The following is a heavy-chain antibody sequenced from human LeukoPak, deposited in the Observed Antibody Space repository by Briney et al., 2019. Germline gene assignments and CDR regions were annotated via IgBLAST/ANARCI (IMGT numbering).Heavy chain of an antibody. J-gene: IGHJ4*02. Sequence: PSETLSLTCAVYGGSFSGYYWSWIRQPPGKGLEWIGEINHSGSTNYNPSLKSRVTISVDTSKNQFSLKLSSVTAADTAVYYCARLRLGYCSSTSCYSDYFDYWGQGTLVTVSS. V-gene: IGHV4-34*01. CDR1: GGSFSGYY. CDR3: ARLRLGYCSSTSCYSDYFDY. D-gene: IGHD2-2*01. CDR2: INHSGST.